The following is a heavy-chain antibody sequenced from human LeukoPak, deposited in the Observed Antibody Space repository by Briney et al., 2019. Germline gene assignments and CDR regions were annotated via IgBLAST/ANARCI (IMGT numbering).Heavy chain of an antibody. D-gene: IGHD1-26*01. CDR2: VNPNSGGT. Sequence: ASVKVSCKSSGYTFTDYYMSWVRQAPGQGLEWMGWVNPNSGGTNYAQKFQGRVTMTRDTSISTAYMELSSLRSDDTAMYYCTRALGSDSWGQGTLVTVSS. V-gene: IGHV1-2*02. J-gene: IGHJ4*02. CDR3: TRALGSDS. CDR1: GYTFTDYY.